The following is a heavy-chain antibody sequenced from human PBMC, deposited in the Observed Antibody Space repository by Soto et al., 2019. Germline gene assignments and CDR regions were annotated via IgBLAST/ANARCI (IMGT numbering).Heavy chain of an antibody. CDR3: AREGYYYYGMDV. CDR2: INPNSGGT. Sequence: ASVKVSCKASGYTFTGSHMHWLRQAPGQGLEWMGWINPNSGGTNYAQKFQGWVTMTRDTSISTAYMELSRLRSDDTAVYYCAREGYYYYGMDVWGQGTTVTVSS. CDR1: GYTFTGSH. J-gene: IGHJ6*02. V-gene: IGHV1-2*04.